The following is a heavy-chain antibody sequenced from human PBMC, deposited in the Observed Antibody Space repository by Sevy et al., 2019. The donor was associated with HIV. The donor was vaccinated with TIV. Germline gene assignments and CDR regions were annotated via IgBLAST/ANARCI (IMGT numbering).Heavy chain of an antibody. J-gene: IGHJ4*02. Sequence: EGSLRLSCAASGFTFSSYAMSWVRQAPGKGLEWVSAISGSGGSTYYADSVKGRFTISRDNSKNTLYLQMNSLRAEDTAVYYCAKTIVATTGGYFDYWGQGTLVTVSS. V-gene: IGHV3-23*01. CDR2: ISGSGGST. CDR3: AKTIVATTGGYFDY. D-gene: IGHD5-12*01. CDR1: GFTFSSYA.